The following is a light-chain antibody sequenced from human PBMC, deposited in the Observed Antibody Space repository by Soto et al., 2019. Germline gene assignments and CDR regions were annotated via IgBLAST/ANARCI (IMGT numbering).Light chain of an antibody. CDR1: SSNIGDNS. V-gene: IGLV1-44*01. CDR3: AAWDGTLSGWV. CDR2: TND. Sequence: QSVLTQPPSASGTPGQTVAISCSGSSSNIGDNSVNWYQQLPGTAPKLLIYTNDKRPSGVPDRFSGSKSGTSASLAISWLQSEDEAEYYCAAWDGTLSGWVFGGGTKLTVL. J-gene: IGLJ3*02.